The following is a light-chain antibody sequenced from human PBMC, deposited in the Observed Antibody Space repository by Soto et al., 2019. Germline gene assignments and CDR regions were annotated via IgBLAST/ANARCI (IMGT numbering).Light chain of an antibody. CDR1: QSVSTF. J-gene: IGKJ4*01. CDR3: QQRSNWPLT. CDR2: DAS. V-gene: IGKV3-11*01. Sequence: EIVLTQSPATLSLSPGERATLSCRAPQSVSTFLAWYQQKPGQAPRLLIYDASKRATGIPTRFSGSGSGTDFTLTSSSREPEDFAVYYCQQRSNWPLTFGGGTKVEIK.